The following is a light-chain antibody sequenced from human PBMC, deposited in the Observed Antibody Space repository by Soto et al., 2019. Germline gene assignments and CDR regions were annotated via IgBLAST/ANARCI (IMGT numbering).Light chain of an antibody. V-gene: IGKV3-15*01. CDR1: QSVGTN. J-gene: IGKJ5*01. CDR2: GAS. Sequence: EIVLTQSPATLSVSPGERATLSCRATQSVGTNLAWYQQKPGHVPRLLISGASTRATDIPARFSGSGSGTEFTLTISSLQSEDLAVYYCQQFVSWPITFGQGTRLEMK. CDR3: QQFVSWPIT.